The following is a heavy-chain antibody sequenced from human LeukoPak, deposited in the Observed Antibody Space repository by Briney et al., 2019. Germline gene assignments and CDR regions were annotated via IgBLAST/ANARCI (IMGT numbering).Heavy chain of an antibody. Sequence: GGSLRLSCAASGFTFSNYGMHWVRQAPGKGLEWVAVIWYDGSNKYYADSVKGRFTISRDNSKNTLYLQMNSLRAEDTAMYYCAKPEFSDSGSYYFDYWGQGTLVTVSS. D-gene: IGHD1-26*01. CDR2: IWYDGSNK. V-gene: IGHV3-30*02. CDR1: GFTFSNYG. J-gene: IGHJ4*02. CDR3: AKPEFSDSGSYYFDY.